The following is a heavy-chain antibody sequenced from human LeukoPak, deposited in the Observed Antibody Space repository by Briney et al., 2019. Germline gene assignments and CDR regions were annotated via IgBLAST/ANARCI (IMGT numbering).Heavy chain of an antibody. CDR3: ARLGSGSYPGDY. V-gene: IGHV4-39*01. D-gene: IGHD1-26*01. J-gene: IGHJ4*02. CDR2: IYYSGST. Sequence: PSQTLSLTCTVSGGSISSSSYYWGWIRQPPGKGLEWIGSIYYSGSTYYNPSLKSRVTISVDTSKNQFSLKLSSVTAADTAVYYCARLGSGSYPGDYWGQGTLVTVSS. CDR1: GGSISSSSYY.